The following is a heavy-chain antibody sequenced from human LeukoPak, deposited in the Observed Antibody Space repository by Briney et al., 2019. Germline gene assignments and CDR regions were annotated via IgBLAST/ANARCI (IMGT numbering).Heavy chain of an antibody. D-gene: IGHD6-19*01. CDR1: GGTFSSYA. V-gene: IGHV1-69*04. Sequence: ASVKVSCKASGGTFSSYAISWVRQAPGQGLEWMGRIIPILGIANYAQKFQGRVTITADKSTSTAYMELSSLRSEDTAVYYCAREAGRYSSGWYGARMDVWGQGTTVTVSS. CDR2: IIPILGIA. J-gene: IGHJ6*02. CDR3: AREAGRYSSGWYGARMDV.